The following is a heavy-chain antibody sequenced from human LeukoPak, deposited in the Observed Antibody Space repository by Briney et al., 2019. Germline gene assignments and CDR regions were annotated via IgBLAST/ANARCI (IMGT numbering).Heavy chain of an antibody. CDR1: GYSISSGYY. D-gene: IGHD2-21*02. CDR2: IYTSGST. J-gene: IGHJ4*02. Sequence: PSETLSLTCTVSGYSISSGYYWGWIRQPAGKGLEWIGRIYTSGSTNYNPSLKSRVTISVDTSKNQFSLKLSSVTAADTAVYYCASLAYCGGDCLGGDYYFDYWGQGTLVTVSS. V-gene: IGHV4-61*02. CDR3: ASLAYCGGDCLGGDYYFDY.